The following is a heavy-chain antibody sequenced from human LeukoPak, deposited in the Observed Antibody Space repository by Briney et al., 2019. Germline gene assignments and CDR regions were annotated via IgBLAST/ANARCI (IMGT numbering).Heavy chain of an antibody. Sequence: SETLSLTCAVYGGSFSGYYWSWIRQPPGKGLEWIGEINHSGGTNYNPSLKSRVTISVDTSKNQFSLKLSSVTAADTAVYYCARAGLLPWDIWGQGTMVTVSS. CDR1: GGSFSGYY. CDR2: INHSGGT. D-gene: IGHD2-15*01. V-gene: IGHV4-34*01. J-gene: IGHJ3*02. CDR3: ARAGLLPWDI.